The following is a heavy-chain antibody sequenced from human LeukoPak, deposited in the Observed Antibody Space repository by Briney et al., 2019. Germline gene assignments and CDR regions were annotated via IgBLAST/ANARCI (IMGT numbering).Heavy chain of an antibody. V-gene: IGHV7-4-1*02. CDR3: ANCYDSSGFFAY. Sequence: ASVKVSCKGSGYTFTKYAVSWVRQAPGQGLEYMGWIDTNTGNPTYAQGFTGRFVFSLDTSVSTAYLQISSLKAEDSAIYFCANCYDSSGFFAYWGQGTLVTVSS. CDR2: IDTNTGNP. CDR1: GYTFTKYA. D-gene: IGHD3-22*01. J-gene: IGHJ4*02.